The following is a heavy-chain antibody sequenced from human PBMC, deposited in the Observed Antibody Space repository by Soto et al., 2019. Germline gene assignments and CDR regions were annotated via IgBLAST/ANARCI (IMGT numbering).Heavy chain of an antibody. Sequence: SDTLSLTCVVCSYSISSGFFWGWIRQPPGKGLEWVGSIYHTGDTHYNPSLRSQVSMSVDTSKNHFSLRLTYLTAADTAVYFCARDTNSLDLWGQGILVTVS. J-gene: IGHJ5*02. D-gene: IGHD2-8*01. CDR1: SYSISSGFF. V-gene: IGHV4-38-2*02. CDR2: IYHTGDT. CDR3: ARDTNSLDL.